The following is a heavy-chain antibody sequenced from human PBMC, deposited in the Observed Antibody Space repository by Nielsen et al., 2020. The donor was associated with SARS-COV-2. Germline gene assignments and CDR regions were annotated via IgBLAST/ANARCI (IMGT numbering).Heavy chain of an antibody. Sequence: GGSLRLSSAASGFTFSSYAMHWVRQAPGKGLEYVSAISSNGGSTYYANSVKGRFTISRDNSKNTLYLQMGSLKTEDMAVYYCTRADRIQVWYFDYWGQGTLVTVSS. CDR1: GFTFSSYA. J-gene: IGHJ4*02. D-gene: IGHD5-18*01. CDR2: ISSNGGST. V-gene: IGHV3-64*01. CDR3: TRADRIQVWYFDY.